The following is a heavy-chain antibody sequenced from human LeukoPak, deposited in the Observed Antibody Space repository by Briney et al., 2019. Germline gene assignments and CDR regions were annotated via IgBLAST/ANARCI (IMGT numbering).Heavy chain of an antibody. J-gene: IGHJ6*03. CDR1: GYTFTSYG. CDR2: MNPNSGNT. D-gene: IGHD6-6*01. CDR3: ARGRAARRPKAHYYYYYMDV. Sequence: GASVKVSCKASGYTFTSYGISWVRQAPGQGLEWMGWMNPNSGNTGYAQKFQGRVTMTRNTSISTAYMELSSLRSEDTAVYYCARGRAARRPKAHYYYYYMDVWGKGTTVTVSS. V-gene: IGHV1-8*02.